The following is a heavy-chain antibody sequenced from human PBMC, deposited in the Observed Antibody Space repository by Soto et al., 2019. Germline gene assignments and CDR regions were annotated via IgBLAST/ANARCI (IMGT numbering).Heavy chain of an antibody. J-gene: IGHJ4*02. CDR3: AAMKTY. CDR1: GFNFKNAW. D-gene: IGHD3-16*01. V-gene: IGHV3-15*07. CDR2: IKSETDGGTT. Sequence: AASGFNFKNAWMNWVRQAPGKGLEWVGRIKSETDGGTTDYAAPVKGRFTISRDDSKSTLFLQMNSLKTEDTGVYHCAAMKTYWGQGTPVTVSS.